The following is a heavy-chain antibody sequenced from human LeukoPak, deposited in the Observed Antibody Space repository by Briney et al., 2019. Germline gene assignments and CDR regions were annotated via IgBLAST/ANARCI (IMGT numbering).Heavy chain of an antibody. J-gene: IGHJ5*02. D-gene: IGHD4-17*01. CDR2: IYHSGST. Sequence: SKTLSLACAVSGGSISSSNWWSWVRQPPGKGLEWIGEIYHSGSTNYNPSLKSRVTISVDKSKNQFSLKLSSVTAADTAVYYCASLDAYGLSWFDPWGQGTLVTVSS. CDR3: ASLDAYGLSWFDP. CDR1: GGSISSSNW. V-gene: IGHV4-4*02.